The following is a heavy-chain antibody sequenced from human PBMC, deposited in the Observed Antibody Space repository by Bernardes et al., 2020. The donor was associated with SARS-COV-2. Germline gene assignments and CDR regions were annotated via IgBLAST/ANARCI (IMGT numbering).Heavy chain of an antibody. V-gene: IGHV3-49*03. J-gene: IGHJ4*02. D-gene: IGHD3-16*01. CDR1: GFSFSDCL. CDR2: VRREAFGGSA. CDR3: ALGSPRHLES. Sequence: GGSLRLSRQTSGFSFSDCLMSWFRQAPGKGLEWVGFVRREAFGGSAEYAPSVKGRFTISRDDSEGIASLQMNNLKIEDTAIYYCALGSPRHLESWGQGTLVTVSS.